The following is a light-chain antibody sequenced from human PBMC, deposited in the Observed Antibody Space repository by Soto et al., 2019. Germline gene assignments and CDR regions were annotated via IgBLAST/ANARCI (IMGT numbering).Light chain of an antibody. V-gene: IGKV1-33*01. J-gene: IGKJ4*01. CDR3: QQYDNLPLT. Sequence: IQMTQSPSSLSASVRDRVTITCQASHDISDYLNWYQQKPGKAPKLLIYDASNLETGVPSRFSGSGSGTDFTFTISSLQPEDIATYYCQQYDNLPLTFGGGTKVDIK. CDR1: HDISDY. CDR2: DAS.